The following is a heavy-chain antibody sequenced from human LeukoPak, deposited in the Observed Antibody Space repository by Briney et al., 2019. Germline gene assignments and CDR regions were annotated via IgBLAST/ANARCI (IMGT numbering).Heavy chain of an antibody. V-gene: IGHV3-30*02. CDR1: GFTFSSYG. D-gene: IGHD3-22*01. CDR2: IWYDGSNK. CDR3: AKDSIYDSSGYYSAGFGAFDI. J-gene: IGHJ3*02. Sequence: GGSLRLSCAASGFTFSSYGMHWVRQAPGKGLEWVAVIWYDGSNKYYADSVKGRFTISRDNSKNTLYLQMNSLRAEDTAVYYCAKDSIYDSSGYYSAGFGAFDIWGQGTMVTVSS.